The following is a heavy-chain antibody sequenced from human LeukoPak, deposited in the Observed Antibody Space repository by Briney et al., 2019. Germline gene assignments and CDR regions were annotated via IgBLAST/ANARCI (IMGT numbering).Heavy chain of an antibody. CDR1: GYTFTSYG. V-gene: IGHV1-18*01. D-gene: IGHD4-11*01. J-gene: IGHJ4*02. CDR3: ARAGTTLLLDY. Sequence: GASVKVSCKASGYTFTSYGIIWVRQAPGQGLQWMGWISAHNGKTNYAQNLQGRVTMTTDTSTNTVYLELRSLTSGDTAVYYCARAGTTLLLDYWGQGTLVTVSS. CDR2: ISAHNGKT.